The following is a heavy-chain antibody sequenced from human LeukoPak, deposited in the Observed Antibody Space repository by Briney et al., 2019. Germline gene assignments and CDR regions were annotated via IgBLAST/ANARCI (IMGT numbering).Heavy chain of an antibody. D-gene: IGHD3-3*01. Sequence: SETLSLTCTVSGDSINETSYYWGWIRQPAGKGLEWIGRIYTSGSTNYNPSLKSRVTISVDTSKNQFSLKLSSVTAADTAVYYCARGNAYYDFWSGYFDYWGQGTLVTVSS. CDR3: ARGNAYYDFWSGYFDY. CDR2: IYTSGST. V-gene: IGHV4-61*02. J-gene: IGHJ4*02. CDR1: GDSINETSYY.